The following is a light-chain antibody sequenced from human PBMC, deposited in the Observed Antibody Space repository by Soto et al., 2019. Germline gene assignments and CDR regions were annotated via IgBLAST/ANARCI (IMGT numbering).Light chain of an antibody. CDR2: ATS. J-gene: IGKJ1*01. V-gene: IGKV1-6*01. CDR3: LQSNTYPWT. CDR1: QDIRSD. Sequence: AIQMTQSPSSLSASVRGRVTITCRASQDIRSDLGLGWYQQKAGKVPKVLIYATSYLQYGVPSRFSGSRSGSNFTLTISSLQPEDSATYFCLQSNTYPWTFGQGTKVEIK.